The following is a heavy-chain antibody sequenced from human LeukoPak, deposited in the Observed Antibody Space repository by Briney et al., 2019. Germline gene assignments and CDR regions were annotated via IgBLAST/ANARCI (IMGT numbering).Heavy chain of an antibody. J-gene: IGHJ4*02. Sequence: PGGSLRLSCAASGFTFSDYYMSWIRQAPGKGLEWVSYISSSGSTIYYADSVKGRFTISRDNAKNSLYLQMNSLRAEDTAVYYCAKFRIVGATVFDYWGQGTLVTVSS. V-gene: IGHV3-11*01. CDR2: ISSSGSTI. CDR1: GFTFSDYY. D-gene: IGHD1-26*01. CDR3: AKFRIVGATVFDY.